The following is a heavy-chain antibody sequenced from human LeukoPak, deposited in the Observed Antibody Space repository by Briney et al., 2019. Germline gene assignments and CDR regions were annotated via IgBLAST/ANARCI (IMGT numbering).Heavy chain of an antibody. CDR3: ARSGTTGTTVDY. D-gene: IGHD1-1*01. Sequence: AASVKVSCKASGYTFTGYYMHWVRQAPGQGLEWMGWINPNSGGTNYAQKFQGRVTMTRDTSISTAYRELSRLGSDDTAVYYCARSGTTGTTVDYWGQGTLVTVSS. V-gene: IGHV1-2*02. CDR2: INPNSGGT. J-gene: IGHJ4*02. CDR1: GYTFTGYY.